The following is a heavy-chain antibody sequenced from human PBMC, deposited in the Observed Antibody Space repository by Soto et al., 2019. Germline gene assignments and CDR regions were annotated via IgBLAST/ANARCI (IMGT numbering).Heavy chain of an antibody. D-gene: IGHD2-15*01. CDR1: GFSLSTSGMS. CDR2: IDWDDDK. V-gene: IGHV2-70*01. CDR3: ARSYCSGGSCYAGPDCFDT. J-gene: IGHJ5*02. Sequence: SGPTLVNPTQTLTLTCTFSGFSLSTSGMSVTWIRQPPGKALEWLALIDWDDDKYYTTSLKTRLTISKDTSKNQVVLTMTNVDPVDTATYYCARSYCSGGSCYAGPDCFDTWGQGTLVTVSS.